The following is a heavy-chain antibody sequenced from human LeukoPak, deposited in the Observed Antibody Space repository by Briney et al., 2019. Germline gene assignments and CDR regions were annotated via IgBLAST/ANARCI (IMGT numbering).Heavy chain of an antibody. Sequence: PGGSLRLSCAASGFIFSNYALHWVRQAPGRGLEWVGAVLYDGETKYYADSVKGRFTISRDNTENMLYLQMNSLRPEDTGVYYCARDPRVPIGYDSSARDTFDYWGQGALVTVSS. CDR2: VLYDGETK. CDR3: ARDPRVPIGYDSSARDTFDY. J-gene: IGHJ4*02. CDR1: GFIFSNYA. D-gene: IGHD3-22*01. V-gene: IGHV3-30*04.